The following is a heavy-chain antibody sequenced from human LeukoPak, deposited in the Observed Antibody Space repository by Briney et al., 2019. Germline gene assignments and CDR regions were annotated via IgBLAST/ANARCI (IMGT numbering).Heavy chain of an antibody. J-gene: IGHJ5*02. D-gene: IGHD4-17*01. CDR3: ARGYGVYGGWFDP. CDR1: GCTFSSYS. Sequence: GGSLRLSCAASGCTFSSYSMNWVRQAPGKGLELVSYISSSSSTIYYADSVKGRFTISRDNAKSSLYLQMNSLRDEDTAVYYCARGYGVYGGWFDPWGQGTLVTVSS. V-gene: IGHV3-48*02. CDR2: ISSSSSTI.